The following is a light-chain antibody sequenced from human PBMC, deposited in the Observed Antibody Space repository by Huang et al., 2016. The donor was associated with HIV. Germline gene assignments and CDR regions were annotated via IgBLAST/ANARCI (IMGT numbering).Light chain of an antibody. V-gene: IGKV3-11*01. CDR3: QQRSSWPLT. J-gene: IGKJ4*01. CDR1: QGVTGY. Sequence: EIVLTQSPATLSLSPGDRATHSCRASQGVTGYLSWYQQKPGQAPRLFIYDTSNRATGIPARFSGSGSGTDFTLTISSLEPEDFAVYYCQQRSSWPLTFGGGTKVEIK. CDR2: DTS.